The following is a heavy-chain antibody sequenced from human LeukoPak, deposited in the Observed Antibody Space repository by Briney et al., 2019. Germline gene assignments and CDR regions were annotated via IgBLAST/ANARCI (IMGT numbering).Heavy chain of an antibody. CDR3: ARGKGRTAMVPFDY. CDR2: INHSGST. CDR1: GGSFSGYY. Sequence: SETLSLTCAVYGGSFSGYYWSWIRQPPGKGLEWIGEINHSGSTNYNPSLKSRVNISVDTSKNQFSLKLSSVTAADTAVYYCARGKGRTAMVPFDYWGQGTLVTVSS. V-gene: IGHV4-34*01. D-gene: IGHD5-18*01. J-gene: IGHJ4*02.